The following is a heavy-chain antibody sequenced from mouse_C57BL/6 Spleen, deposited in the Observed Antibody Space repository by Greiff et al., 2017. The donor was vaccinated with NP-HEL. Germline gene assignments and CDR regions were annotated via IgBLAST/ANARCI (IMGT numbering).Heavy chain of an antibody. V-gene: IGHV1-18*01. D-gene: IGHD2-2*01. CDR3: ARCGYDVGFAY. CDR1: GYTFTDYN. Sequence: EVQLQQSGPELVKPGASVKIPCKASGYTFTDYNMDWVKQSHGKSLEWIGDINPNNGGTIYNQKFKGKATLTVDKSSSTAYMELRSLTSEDTAVYYCARCGYDVGFAYWGQGTLVTVSA. J-gene: IGHJ3*01. CDR2: INPNNGGT.